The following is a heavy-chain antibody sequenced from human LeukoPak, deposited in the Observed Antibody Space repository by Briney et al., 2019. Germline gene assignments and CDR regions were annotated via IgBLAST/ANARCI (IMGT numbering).Heavy chain of an antibody. CDR2: ISTASEYI. Sequence: PGGSLRLSCAASGCSFSTYDMNWVRQAPGKGLEWVSSISTASEYIYYADSVKGRFTVSRDNAKNSLFLQMSSLRAEDTAVYYCARGNFATAIRNPGLDVWGQGTTVTVSS. V-gene: IGHV3-21*01. CDR3: ARGNFATAIRNPGLDV. D-gene: IGHD2-21*02. CDR1: GCSFSTYD. J-gene: IGHJ6*02.